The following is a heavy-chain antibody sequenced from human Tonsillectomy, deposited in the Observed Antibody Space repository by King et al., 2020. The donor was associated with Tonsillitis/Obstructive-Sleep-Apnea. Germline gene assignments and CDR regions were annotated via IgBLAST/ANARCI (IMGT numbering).Heavy chain of an antibody. CDR2: ISRDGSSK. J-gene: IGHJ6*03. Sequence: VQLVESGGGVVQPGRSLRLSCAASGFTFSEYGMYWVRQAPGKGLDWVAAISRDGSSKFYSDSVRGRFAISRDNFKSTLYLQLNSVTAGDTALYYCARERRMKYYMDVWGKGTTVTVSS. CDR1: GFTFSEYG. V-gene: IGHV3-30*03. D-gene: IGHD2/OR15-2a*01. CDR3: ARERRMKYYMDV.